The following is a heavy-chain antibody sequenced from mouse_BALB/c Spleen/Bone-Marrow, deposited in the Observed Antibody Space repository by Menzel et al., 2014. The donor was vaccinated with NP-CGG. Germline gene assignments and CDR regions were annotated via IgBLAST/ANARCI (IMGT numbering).Heavy chain of an antibody. CDR1: GFTFSSYG. Sequence: VQLVESGGGLVQPGGSLKLSCAASGFTFSSYGMSWVRQTPDKRLELVATINSNGGSTYYPDSVKGRFTISRDSAKNTLYLQMSSLKSEDTAMYYCARDLAYWGQGTLVTVSA. J-gene: IGHJ3*01. V-gene: IGHV5-6-3*01. CDR2: INSNGGST. CDR3: ARDLAY.